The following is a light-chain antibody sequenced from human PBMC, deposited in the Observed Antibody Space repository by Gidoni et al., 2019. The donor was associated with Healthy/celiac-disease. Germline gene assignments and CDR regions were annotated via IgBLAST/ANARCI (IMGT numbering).Light chain of an antibody. J-gene: IGKJ3*01. CDR1: QSVSSY. V-gene: IGKV3-11*01. CDR3: QQRSNGPLT. CDR2: DAS. Sequence: EIGLTQSPATLSLSPGERATLSCRASQSVSSYLAWYQQKPGQAPRLLIYDASNRATGIPARFSGSGSGTYFTLTISSLDPEDFAVYYCQQRSNGPLTFGPGTKVDIK.